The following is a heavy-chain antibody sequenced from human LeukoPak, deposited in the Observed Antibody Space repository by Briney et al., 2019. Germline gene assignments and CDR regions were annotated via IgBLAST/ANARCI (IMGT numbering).Heavy chain of an antibody. J-gene: IGHJ4*02. V-gene: IGHV4-34*01. D-gene: IGHD3-16*02. Sequence: SETLSLTCAVYGGSFSGYYWGWIRQPPGKGLEWIGEINHSGSTNYNPSLKSRVTISIDTSKNQFSLKLNSVTAADTAVYYCAREPYDYVWGSYHRVGEFFDYWGQGTLVTVSS. CDR2: INHSGST. CDR3: AREPYDYVWGSYHRVGEFFDY. CDR1: GGSFSGYY.